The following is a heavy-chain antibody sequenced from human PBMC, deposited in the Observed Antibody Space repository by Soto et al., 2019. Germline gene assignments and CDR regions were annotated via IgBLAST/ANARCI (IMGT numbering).Heavy chain of an antibody. D-gene: IGHD2-21*02. CDR3: ARDLWGYCGTDCYPLDV. Sequence: SETLSLTCAVSGGSISSGGYSWSWIRQPPGKGLEWIGYIYHSGSTYYNPSLKSRVTISVDRSKNQFSLKLNAVTAADTAVYYCARDLWGYCGTDCYPLDVWGQGTTVTVSS. CDR1: GGSISSGGYS. V-gene: IGHV4-30-2*01. J-gene: IGHJ6*02. CDR2: IYHSGST.